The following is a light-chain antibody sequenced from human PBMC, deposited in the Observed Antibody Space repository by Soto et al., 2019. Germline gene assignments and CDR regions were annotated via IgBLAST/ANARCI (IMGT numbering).Light chain of an antibody. CDR1: SSDVGGYNY. J-gene: IGLJ2*01. Sequence: QSVMTQPPSASGSPGKSVTISCTGSSSDVGGYNYVSWYQQHPGKAPKLMIYEVSKRPSGVPDRLSGSKSGNTASLTVSGLQAEDEADYYCSSYGGSNTVVFGGGTKLTVL. CDR2: EVS. V-gene: IGLV2-8*01. CDR3: SSYGGSNTVV.